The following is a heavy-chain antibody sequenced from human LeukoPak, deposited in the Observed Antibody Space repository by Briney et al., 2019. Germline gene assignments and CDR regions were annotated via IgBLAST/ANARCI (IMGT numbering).Heavy chain of an antibody. D-gene: IGHD1-1*01. J-gene: IGHJ3*02. CDR2: FDPEDGET. CDR1: GYTLTELS. CDR3: ARGLGTTGTTSAFDI. V-gene: IGHV1-24*01. Sequence: GASVKVSCKVSGYTLTELSMHWVRQAPGKGLEWMGGFDPEDGETIYAQKFQGRVTMTRNTSISTAYMELSSLRSEDTAVYYCARGLGTTGTTSAFDIWGQGTMVTVSS.